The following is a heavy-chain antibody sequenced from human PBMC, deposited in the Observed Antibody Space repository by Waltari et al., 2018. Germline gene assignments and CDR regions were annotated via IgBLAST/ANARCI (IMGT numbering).Heavy chain of an antibody. Sequence: EVQLLESGGGLVQPGGSLRLSCAASGFTFNNYAMNWVRQAPGKGLEWVSVIYSGDNSAYYADSVRGRFTISRDNSKNTLFLQMNSLRAEDTAVYYCAKNRYGTGWYYFDYWGQGTLVTVSS. D-gene: IGHD6-19*01. CDR1: GFTFNNYA. V-gene: IGHV3-23*03. CDR3: AKNRYGTGWYYFDY. CDR2: IYSGDNSA. J-gene: IGHJ4*02.